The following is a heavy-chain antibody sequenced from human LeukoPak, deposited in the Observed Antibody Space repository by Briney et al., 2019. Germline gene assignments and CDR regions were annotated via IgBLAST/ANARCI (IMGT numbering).Heavy chain of an antibody. CDR1: RFTFSSYA. CDR3: ARDRSVYDYYAMDV. CDR2: ISGSGGST. D-gene: IGHD2-15*01. J-gene: IGHJ6*02. Sequence: PGRSLRLSCAASRFTFSSYAMHWVRQAPGKGLEWVSAISGSGGSTYYADSVKGRFTISRDNSKNTLYLQMNSLRAEDTAVYYCARDRSVYDYYAMDVWGQGTTVTVSS. V-gene: IGHV3-23*01.